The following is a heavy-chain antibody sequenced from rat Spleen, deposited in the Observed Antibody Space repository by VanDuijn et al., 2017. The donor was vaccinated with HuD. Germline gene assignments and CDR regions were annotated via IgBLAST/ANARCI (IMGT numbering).Heavy chain of an antibody. CDR3: ATAGSRVSRFAY. V-gene: IGHV5-25*01. D-gene: IGHD1-4*01. CDR2: ISTGGGNT. J-gene: IGHJ3*01. Sequence: EVQLVESGGGLVQPGRSLKLSCAASGFTFSNFYMAWVRQAPTKGLEWVASISTGGGNTHYRDSVKGRFTISRDNAKSTLYLQMDSLRSEDTATYYCATAGSRVSRFAYWGQGTLVTVSS. CDR1: GFTFSNFY.